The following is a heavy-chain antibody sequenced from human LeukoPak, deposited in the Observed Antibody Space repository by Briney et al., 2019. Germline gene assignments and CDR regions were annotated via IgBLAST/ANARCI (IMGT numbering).Heavy chain of an antibody. Sequence: ASVKVSCKASGYSFSGYFMHWVRRAPGQGVEWMGWINPNSGDTNYPQKFQGRVTMTSDTSISTAYMELSRLRSDHTAVYFCARAESMEAGGQGQSDYWGQGTLVTVSS. CDR3: ARAESMEAGGQGQSDY. J-gene: IGHJ4*02. D-gene: IGHD2-15*01. CDR2: INPNSGDT. V-gene: IGHV1-2*02. CDR1: GYSFSGYF.